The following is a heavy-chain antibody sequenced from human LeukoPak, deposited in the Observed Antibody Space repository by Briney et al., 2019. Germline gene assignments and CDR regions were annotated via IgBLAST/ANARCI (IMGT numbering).Heavy chain of an antibody. CDR1: GFTFSSYA. CDR3: ARDMGSYSGYGLDY. Sequence: GGSLRLSCAASGFTFSSYAMHWVRQAPGKGLEWVAVISYDGSNKYYADSVKGRFTISRDNSKNTLYLQMNSLRAEDTAVYYCARDMGSYSGYGLDYWGQGTLVTVSS. CDR2: ISYDGSNK. D-gene: IGHD5-12*01. V-gene: IGHV3-30-3*01. J-gene: IGHJ4*02.